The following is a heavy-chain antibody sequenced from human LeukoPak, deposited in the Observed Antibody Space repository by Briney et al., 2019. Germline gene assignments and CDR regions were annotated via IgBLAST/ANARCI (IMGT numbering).Heavy chain of an antibody. J-gene: IGHJ4*02. CDR1: GFTVSTNY. CDR3: ARGHYRDTPG. D-gene: IGHD3-10*01. CDR2: IYTDGST. V-gene: IGHV3-66*01. Sequence: PGGSLRLSCAASGFTVSTNYMNWVRQAPGKGLEWVSVIYTDGSTYYADSVKGRFTISRDSSKNALYLQMISLRGEDTAMYYCARGHYRDTPGWGQGTLVTVSS.